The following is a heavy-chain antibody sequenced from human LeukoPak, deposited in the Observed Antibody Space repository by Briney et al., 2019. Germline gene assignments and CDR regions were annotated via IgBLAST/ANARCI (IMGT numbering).Heavy chain of an antibody. CDR1: GGSFSGYY. J-gene: IGHJ5*02. Sequence: PSETLSLTCAVYGGSFSGYYWSWIRQPPGKGLEWIGEINHSGSTNYHTSLKSRATISVDTSKNQFSLKLSSVTAADTAVYYCARGLEVYCSSTSCFGRARFDPWGQGTLVTVSS. D-gene: IGHD2-2*01. CDR3: ARGLEVYCSSTSCFGRARFDP. CDR2: INHSGST. V-gene: IGHV4-34*01.